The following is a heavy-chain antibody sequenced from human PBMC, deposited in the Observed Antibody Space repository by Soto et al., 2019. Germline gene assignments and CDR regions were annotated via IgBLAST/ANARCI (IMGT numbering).Heavy chain of an antibody. CDR1: GFSVKRYW. D-gene: IGHD3-3*01. CDR3: GKGKELGVVRYGLDA. V-gene: IGHV3-74*01. J-gene: IGHJ6*02. CDR2: FGGDENYT. Sequence: GSLRLSCGASGFSVKRYWMHWVRQAPGKGLVWLSRFGGDENYTDYADSVRGRFTISRDIAKNTIYLQMNSLRAEDTAVYYCGKGKELGVVRYGLDAWGQGTTVTVSS.